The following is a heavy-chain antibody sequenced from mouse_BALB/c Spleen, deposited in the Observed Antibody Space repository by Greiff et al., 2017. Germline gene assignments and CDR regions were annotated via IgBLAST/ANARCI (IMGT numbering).Heavy chain of an antibody. D-gene: IGHD3-3*01. Sequence: EVKLMESGGGLVKPGGSLKLSCAASGFTFSSYAMSWVRQTPEKRLEWVASISSGGSTYYPDSVKGRFTISRDNARNILYLQMSSLRSEDTAMYYCAREGGRDFDYWGQGTTLTVSS. CDR2: ISSGGST. CDR3: AREGGRDFDY. CDR1: GFTFSSYA. J-gene: IGHJ2*01. V-gene: IGHV5-6-5*01.